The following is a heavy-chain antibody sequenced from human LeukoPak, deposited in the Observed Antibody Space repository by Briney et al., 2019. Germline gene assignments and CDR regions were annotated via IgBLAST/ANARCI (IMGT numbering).Heavy chain of an antibody. J-gene: IGHJ4*02. Sequence: GASVKVSCKASGYTFTSYYMHWVRQAPGQGLEWMGIINPSGGSTSYAQKFQGRVTMTRDTPTSTVYMELSSLRSEDTAVYYCARDHSLWELLHYFDYWGQGTLVTVSS. CDR2: INPSGGST. D-gene: IGHD1-26*01. CDR3: ARDHSLWELLHYFDY. CDR1: GYTFTSYY. V-gene: IGHV1-46*01.